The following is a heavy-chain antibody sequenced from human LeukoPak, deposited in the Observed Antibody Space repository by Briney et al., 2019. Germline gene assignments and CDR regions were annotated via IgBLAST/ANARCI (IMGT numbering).Heavy chain of an antibody. Sequence: SETLSLTCTVSGGSISSYYWSWIRQPAGKGLEWIGRIYTSGSTNYNPSLKSRVTMSVDTSKNQFSLKLSSVTAADTAVYYCASTGSSSWYAEYYFDYWGQGTLVTVSS. D-gene: IGHD6-13*01. CDR1: GGSISSYY. CDR2: IYTSGST. CDR3: ASTGSSSWYAEYYFDY. J-gene: IGHJ4*02. V-gene: IGHV4-4*07.